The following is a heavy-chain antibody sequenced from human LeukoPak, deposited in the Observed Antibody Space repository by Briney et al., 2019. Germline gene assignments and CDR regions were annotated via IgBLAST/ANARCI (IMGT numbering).Heavy chain of an antibody. CDR1: GFTFSSYS. CDR3: ARSGGGSNYYYYMDV. CDR2: ISSTSTYI. Sequence: GGSLRLSCAASGFTFSSYSMNWVRQAPGKGLEWVSSISSTSTYIYYADSVKGRFTISRDNAKNSLYLQMNSLRAEDTAVYYCARSGGGSNYYYYMDVWGKGTTVTVSS. J-gene: IGHJ6*03. V-gene: IGHV3-21*06. D-gene: IGHD1-26*01.